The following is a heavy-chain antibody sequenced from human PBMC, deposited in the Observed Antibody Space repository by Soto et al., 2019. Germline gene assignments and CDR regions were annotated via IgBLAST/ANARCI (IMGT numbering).Heavy chain of an antibody. D-gene: IGHD2-21*02. Sequence: QITLKESGPTLVKPTQTLTLTCTFSGLSLRTTGVGVGWVRQPPGKALEWLALLYWDDDKRYSPSLKSRLTITKDTSEKHVVLKMTNMDTVDTATYYCVQSLCGGDCLQIYSSNSYYGLDVWGQGTTVTVS. CDR2: LYWDDDK. V-gene: IGHV2-5*02. CDR3: VQSLCGGDCLQIYSSNSYYGLDV. J-gene: IGHJ6*02. CDR1: GLSLRTTGVG.